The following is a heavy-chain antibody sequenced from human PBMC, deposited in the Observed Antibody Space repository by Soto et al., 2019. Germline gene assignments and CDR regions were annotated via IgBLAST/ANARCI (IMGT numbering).Heavy chain of an antibody. D-gene: IGHD4-4*01. CDR3: ARSGGLQHIDY. V-gene: IGHV4-59*08. CDR1: GGSISSYY. Sequence: SETLSLTCTVSGGSISSYYWSWIRQPPGKGLEWIGYIYYSGSTNYNPSLKSRVTISVDTSKNQFSLKLSSVTAADTAVHYCARSGGLQHIDYWGQGTLVTVSS. J-gene: IGHJ4*02. CDR2: IYYSGST.